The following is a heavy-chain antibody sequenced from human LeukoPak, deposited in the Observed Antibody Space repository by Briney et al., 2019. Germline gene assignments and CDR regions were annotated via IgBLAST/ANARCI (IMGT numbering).Heavy chain of an antibody. CDR1: GFTFSSYS. J-gene: IGHJ4*02. D-gene: IGHD1-26*01. CDR2: ISSSSSYI. V-gene: IGHV3-21*01. Sequence: PGGSLRLSCAASGFTFSSYSMNWVRQAPGKGLEWVSSISSSSSYIYYADSVKGRFTISRDNAKNSLYLQMNSLRAEDTAVYYCARDGGSYLQPTDYWGQGTLVTVSS. CDR3: ARDGGSYLQPTDY.